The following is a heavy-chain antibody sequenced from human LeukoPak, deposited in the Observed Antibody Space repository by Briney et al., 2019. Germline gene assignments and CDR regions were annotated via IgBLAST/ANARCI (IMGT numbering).Heavy chain of an antibody. J-gene: IGHJ5*02. Sequence: WETLSLTCAVYGGSFSGYYWSLIRQAPGKGLEWIGEVNQSGSTSYNPSLKSRVTVLVDASNYQFSLRMTSVTAADSAVYFCARGHLFRGVMRARWFDPWGQGTLVTVSS. V-gene: IGHV4-34*01. CDR1: GGSFSGYY. CDR3: ARGHLFRGVMRARWFDP. CDR2: VNQSGST. D-gene: IGHD3-10*01.